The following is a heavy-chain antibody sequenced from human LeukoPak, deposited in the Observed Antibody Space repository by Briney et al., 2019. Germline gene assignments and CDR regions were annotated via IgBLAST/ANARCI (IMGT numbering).Heavy chain of an antibody. J-gene: IGHJ4*02. CDR3: ARRTVTTIDY. Sequence: SETLSLTCTVSGGSISSYYWGWIRQPPGKGLEWIGSSYHSGSTYYNPSLKSRVTISVDTSKNQFSLKLSSVTAADTAVYYCARRTVTTIDYWGQGTLVTVSS. CDR2: SYHSGST. D-gene: IGHD4-17*01. V-gene: IGHV4-38-2*02. CDR1: GGSISSYY.